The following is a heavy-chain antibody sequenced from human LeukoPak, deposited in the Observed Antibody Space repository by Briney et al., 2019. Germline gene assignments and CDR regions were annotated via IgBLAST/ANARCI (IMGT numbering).Heavy chain of an antibody. V-gene: IGHV4-4*02. CDR3: ARAESITIFGVVIGGMDV. D-gene: IGHD3-3*01. CDR2: IYHSGST. Sequence: SETLSLTCAVSGGSISSSNWWSWVRQPPGKGLEWIGEIYHSGSTNYNPSLKSRVTISVDKSKNQFSLKLSSVTAADTAVYYCARAESITIFGVVIGGMDVWGQGTTVTVSS. CDR1: GGSISSSNW. J-gene: IGHJ6*02.